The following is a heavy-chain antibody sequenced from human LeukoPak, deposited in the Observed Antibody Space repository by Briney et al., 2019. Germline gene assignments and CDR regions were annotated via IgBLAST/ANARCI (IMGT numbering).Heavy chain of an antibody. Sequence: ASVKVSCKASGGTFSSYAISWVRQAPGQGLEWMGGIIPIFGTPNYAQKFQGRVTITTDESTSTAYMELSSLRSEDTAVYYCARDLPDFSLRISSGGFDIWGQGTTVTVSS. V-gene: IGHV1-69*05. CDR3: ARDLPDFSLRISSGGFDI. CDR2: IIPIFGTP. CDR1: GGTFSSYA. J-gene: IGHJ3*02. D-gene: IGHD4-23*01.